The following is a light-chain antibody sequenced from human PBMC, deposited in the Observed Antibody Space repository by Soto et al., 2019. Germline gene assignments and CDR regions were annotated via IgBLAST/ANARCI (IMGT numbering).Light chain of an antibody. CDR3: QQSGSSPGLT. CDR2: GAS. V-gene: IGKV3-20*01. Sequence: DNMLTQSPGNLALSPGEGATLSCRSSQSLSNSYLAWYQQKPGQAPMLLIYGASSRATGIPDRFSGSGSGTDFTLTISRLEPEDFAVYYCQQSGSSPGLTVGGGTKVEIK. J-gene: IGKJ4*01. CDR1: QSLSNSY.